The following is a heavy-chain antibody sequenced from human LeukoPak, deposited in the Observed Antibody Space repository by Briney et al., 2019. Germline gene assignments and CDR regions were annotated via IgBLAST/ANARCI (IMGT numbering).Heavy chain of an antibody. D-gene: IGHD3-22*01. CDR3: AKDSPGDYYDSSGYYVWFDP. CDR1: GFTFSTID. CDR2: ISGSGGST. V-gene: IGHV3-23*01. Sequence: GGSLRLSCAASGFTFSTIDMSWVRQAPGKGLEWVSAISGSGGSTYYADSVKGRFTISRDNSKNTLYLQMNSLRAEDTAVYYCAKDSPGDYYDSSGYYVWFDPWGQGTLVTVSS. J-gene: IGHJ5*02.